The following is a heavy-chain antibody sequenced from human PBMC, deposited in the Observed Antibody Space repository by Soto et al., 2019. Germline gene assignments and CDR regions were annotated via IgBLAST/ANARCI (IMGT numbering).Heavy chain of an antibody. V-gene: IGHV1-18*01. J-gene: IGHJ4*02. CDR2: IGTYNGIT. Sequence: QVQLVQSGAEVKKPGASVKVSCKASGYTFSNYAFSWVRQAPGQGLEWMGWIGTYNGITNYSQKFQDRVTMTTDTSRSTAYMELRSLRSDDTAVYYCARDLSPLDSWGQGTMVTVS. CDR3: ARDLSPLDS. CDR1: GYTFSNYA.